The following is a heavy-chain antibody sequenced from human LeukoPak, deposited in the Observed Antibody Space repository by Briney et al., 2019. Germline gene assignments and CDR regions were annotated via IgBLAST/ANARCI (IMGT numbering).Heavy chain of an antibody. CDR3: AKELDTMFFDY. CDR2: AGWAGGTT. Sequence: GGSLRLSCATSGFNFDRYTIHWVRQAPGKGLEWVSLAGWAGGTTFYSDSVRGRFTISRDSGRKSVYLQMNSLTTDDTAFHFCAKELDTMFFDYWGQGALVTVSS. CDR1: GFNFDRYT. V-gene: IGHV3-43*01. J-gene: IGHJ4*02. D-gene: IGHD3-10*02.